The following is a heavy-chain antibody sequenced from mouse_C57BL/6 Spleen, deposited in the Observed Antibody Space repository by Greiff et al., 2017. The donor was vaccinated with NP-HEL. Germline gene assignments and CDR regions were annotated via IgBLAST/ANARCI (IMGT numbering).Heavy chain of an antibody. CDR3: ARGYGRRPSFAY. D-gene: IGHD1-1*01. CDR2: IDPEDGET. Sequence: VQLKQSGAELVKPGASVKLSCTASGFNIKDYYMHWVKRRTEQGLEWIGRIDPEDGETKYAPKFQGKATITADTSSNTAYLQLSSLTSEDTAVYYWARGYGRRPSFAYWGQGTLVTVSA. CDR1: GFNIKDYY. V-gene: IGHV14-2*01. J-gene: IGHJ3*01.